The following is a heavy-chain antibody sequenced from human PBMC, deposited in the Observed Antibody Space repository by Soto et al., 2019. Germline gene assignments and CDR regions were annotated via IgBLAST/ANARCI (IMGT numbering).Heavy chain of an antibody. CDR1: GYTFTSYG. CDR2: ISAYNGNT. CDR3: AREGAAAAGTSGVFDY. J-gene: IGHJ4*02. D-gene: IGHD6-13*01. V-gene: IGHV1-18*01. Sequence: ASVKVSCKASGYTFTSYGISWVRQAPGQGLEWMGWISAYNGNTNYAQKLQGRVTMTTDTSTITAYIELRSLRSDDTAVYYCAREGAAAAGTSGVFDYWGQGTLVTVSS.